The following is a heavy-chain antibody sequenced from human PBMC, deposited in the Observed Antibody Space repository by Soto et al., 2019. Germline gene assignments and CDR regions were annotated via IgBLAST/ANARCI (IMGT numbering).Heavy chain of an antibody. Sequence: GPLRLSGGASVFTFSSYAMSWVRQAPGKGLEWVSAISDSGGSTYYADSMKGRFTISRDNSKNTLYLQMNSLRAEDTAIYYCAKDLTSTSRTPELWGQGTLITVSS. CDR2: ISDSGGST. CDR1: VFTFSSYA. D-gene: IGHD2-2*01. CDR3: AKDLTSTSRTPEL. J-gene: IGHJ4*02. V-gene: IGHV3-23*01.